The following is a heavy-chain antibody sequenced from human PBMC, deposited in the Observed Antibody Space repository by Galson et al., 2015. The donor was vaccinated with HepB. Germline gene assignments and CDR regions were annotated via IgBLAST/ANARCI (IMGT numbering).Heavy chain of an antibody. V-gene: IGHV3-9*01. CDR2: ISWNSGSI. J-gene: IGHJ4*02. CDR3: AKDTGVSSSWLFDY. CDR1: GFTFDDYA. D-gene: IGHD6-13*01. Sequence: SLRLSCAASGFTFDDYAMHWVRQAPGKGLDWVSGISWNSGSIGYADSVKGRFTISRDNAKNSLYLQMNSLRAEDTALYYCAKDTGVSSSWLFDYWGQGTLVTVSS.